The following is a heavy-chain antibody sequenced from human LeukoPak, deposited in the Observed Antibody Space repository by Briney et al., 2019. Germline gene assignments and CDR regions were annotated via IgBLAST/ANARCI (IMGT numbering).Heavy chain of an antibody. CDR2: ISYDANNK. CDR1: GFTFSSYG. CDR3: VRGTGY. V-gene: IGHV3-30*03. Sequence: QPGRSLRLSCAASGFTFSSYGMHWVRQAPGKGLEWVAVISYDANNKYYADSVKGRFTISRDNSKNTLYLQMSSLRADDTAVYYCVRGTGYWGQGTLVTVSS. J-gene: IGHJ4*02.